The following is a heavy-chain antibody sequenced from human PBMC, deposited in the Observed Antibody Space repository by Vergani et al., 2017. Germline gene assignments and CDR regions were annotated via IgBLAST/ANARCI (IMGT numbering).Heavy chain of an antibody. CDR1: GYSISSGYY. Sequence: QVQLQESGPGLVKPSETLSLTCAVSGYSISSGYYWGWIRQPPGKGLEWIGSIYHSGSTYYNPSLKSRVTISVDTSKNQFSLKLSSVTAADTAVYYCARLSIWGTLDYWGQGTQVTVSS. CDR2: IYHSGST. D-gene: IGHD3-16*01. J-gene: IGHJ4*02. CDR3: ARLSIWGTLDY. V-gene: IGHV4-38-2*01.